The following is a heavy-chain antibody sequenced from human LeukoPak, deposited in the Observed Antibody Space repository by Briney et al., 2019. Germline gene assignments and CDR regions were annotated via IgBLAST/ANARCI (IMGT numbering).Heavy chain of an antibody. V-gene: IGHV4-39*07. CDR1: GGSISSVNYY. CDR3: ARAAEDYYDSSGYYDEYFQH. D-gene: IGHD3-22*01. CDR2: IYYSGST. J-gene: IGHJ1*01. Sequence: SETLSLTCTVSGGSISSVNYYWGWIRQPPGKGLEWIGSIYYSGSTYYNPSLKSRVTISVDTSKNQFSLKLSSVTAANTAVYYCARAAEDYYDSSGYYDEYFQHWGQGTLVTVSS.